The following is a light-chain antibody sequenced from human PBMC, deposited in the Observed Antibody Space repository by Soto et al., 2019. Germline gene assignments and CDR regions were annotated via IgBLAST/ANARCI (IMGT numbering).Light chain of an antibody. J-gene: IGKJ1*01. CDR3: QQYNNWPPWT. V-gene: IGKV3-15*01. Sequence: EIVMTQSPATLSVSAGERATLSCRASQSVSSNLAWYQQKPGRAPRLLIYGASTRATGIPARFSGSGSGTEFTLTISSLQFEDFAVYYCQQYNNWPPWTFGQGTKVDIK. CDR1: QSVSSN. CDR2: GAS.